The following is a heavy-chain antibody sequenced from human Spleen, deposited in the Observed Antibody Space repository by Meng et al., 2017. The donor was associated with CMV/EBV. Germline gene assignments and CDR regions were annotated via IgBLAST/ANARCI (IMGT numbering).Heavy chain of an antibody. CDR2: ISYDGTKN. Sequence: GGSLRLSCAASGFTFSTYSIHWVRQAPGKGPEWVAVISYDGTKNHHADSVKGRFTISRDNSKNTVYLQMSSLRPEDTAVYYCATTFESRGYYYYGMDLWGQGTTVTVSS. CDR1: GFTFSTYS. CDR3: ATTFESRGYYYYGMDL. D-gene: IGHD3-10*01. J-gene: IGHJ6*02. V-gene: IGHV3-30*04.